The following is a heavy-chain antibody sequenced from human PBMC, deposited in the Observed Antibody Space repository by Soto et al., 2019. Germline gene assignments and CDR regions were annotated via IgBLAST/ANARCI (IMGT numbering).Heavy chain of an antibody. CDR3: ARLDGYKSFEF. CDR2: IFHNGGT. D-gene: IGHD5-12*01. CDR1: GYSISSGAYY. J-gene: IGHJ4*02. Sequence: QIHLQESGSGLVKPSQTLSLTCAVSGYSISSGAYYWSWIRQPQGKGLEWIGYIFHNGGTSYNTSLESRITISLDRSKNQFSLKVSAVTAAYTALYYCARLDGYKSFEFWGQGTLVTGSS. V-gene: IGHV4-30-2*01.